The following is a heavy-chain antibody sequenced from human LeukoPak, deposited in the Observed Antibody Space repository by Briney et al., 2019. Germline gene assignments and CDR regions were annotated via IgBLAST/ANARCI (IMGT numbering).Heavy chain of an antibody. CDR1: GYSFTSYW. Sequence: GESLKISCKGSGYSFTSYWIGWVRQMTGKGLEWMGIIYPGDSDTRYSPSFQGQVTISADKSISTAYLQWSSLKASDTAMYYCARHVWEMATTIVGYYYYGMDVWGQGTTVTVSS. V-gene: IGHV5-51*01. CDR3: ARHVWEMATTIVGYYYYGMDV. CDR2: IYPGDSDT. J-gene: IGHJ6*02. D-gene: IGHD5-24*01.